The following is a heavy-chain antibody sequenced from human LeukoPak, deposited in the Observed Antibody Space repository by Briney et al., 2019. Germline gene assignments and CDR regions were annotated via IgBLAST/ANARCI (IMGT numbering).Heavy chain of an antibody. V-gene: IGHV3-30*02. Sequence: GGSLRLSCAASGFVFSDYGMHWVRQAPGKGLEWVAFVRYDGSNEYYADSVKGRLTISRDNSKNTLYLQMNSLRVEDTAVYSCAKESADGYHSEGPKYWGPGTLVTVSS. CDR3: AKESADGYHSEGPKY. D-gene: IGHD5-24*01. J-gene: IGHJ4*02. CDR2: VRYDGSNE. CDR1: GFVFSDYG.